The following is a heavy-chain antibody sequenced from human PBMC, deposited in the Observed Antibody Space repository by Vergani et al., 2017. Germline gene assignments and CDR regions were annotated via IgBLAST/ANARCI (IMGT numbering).Heavy chain of an antibody. V-gene: IGHV1-58*01. Sequence: QMQLVQSGPEVKKPGTSVKVSCKASGFTFTSSAVQWVRQARGQRLEWIGWIVVGSGNTNYAQKFQERVTITRDMSTSTAYMELSSLRSEDTAVYYCAREGIVVVPYFDYWGQGTLVTVSS. D-gene: IGHD3-22*01. CDR3: AREGIVVVPYFDY. CDR2: IVVGSGNT. CDR1: GFTFTSSA. J-gene: IGHJ4*02.